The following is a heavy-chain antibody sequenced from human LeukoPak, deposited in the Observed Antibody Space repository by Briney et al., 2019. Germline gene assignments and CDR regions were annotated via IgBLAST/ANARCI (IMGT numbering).Heavy chain of an antibody. Sequence: GSLRLSCAASGFSLIDAWMSWVRQAPGKGLEWVGRIKSKTDGGTTDYAAPVKGRFTISRDDSKNTLYLQMNSLKTEDTAVYYCTTNLESSGWYWVYWGQGTLVTVSS. CDR1: GFSLIDAW. D-gene: IGHD6-19*01. CDR2: IKSKTDGGTT. CDR3: TTNLESSGWYWVY. J-gene: IGHJ4*02. V-gene: IGHV3-15*01.